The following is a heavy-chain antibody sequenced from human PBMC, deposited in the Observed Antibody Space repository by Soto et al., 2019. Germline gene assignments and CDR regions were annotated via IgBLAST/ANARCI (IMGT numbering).Heavy chain of an antibody. J-gene: IGHJ4*02. V-gene: IGHV4-39*01. CDR3: ARQREYSGYDFDY. D-gene: IGHD5-12*01. Sequence: SETLSLTCTVSGGSISSSSSYWGWIRQPPGKGLEWIGSIYYSGNTYYNPSLKSRVTISVDTSKNQFSLKLNSVTAADTSVYYWARQREYSGYDFDYWGKGTLVTVSS. CDR1: GGSISSSSSY. CDR2: IYYSGNT.